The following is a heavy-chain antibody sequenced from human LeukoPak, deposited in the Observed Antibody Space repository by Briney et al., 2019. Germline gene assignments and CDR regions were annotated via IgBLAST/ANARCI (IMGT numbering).Heavy chain of an antibody. J-gene: IGHJ3*02. D-gene: IGHD5-18*01. CDR1: GFSSSSYA. CDR2: ISASGGST. Sequence: PGGSLRLSCTTSGFSSSSYAMSWVRLAPGKGLEWVSIISASGGSTYYADSVKGRFTISGDNSKNTVYLQMNRLRAEDTAVYYCARQPAGYSYGAGAFDIWGQGTMVTVSS. V-gene: IGHV3-23*01. CDR3: ARQPAGYSYGAGAFDI.